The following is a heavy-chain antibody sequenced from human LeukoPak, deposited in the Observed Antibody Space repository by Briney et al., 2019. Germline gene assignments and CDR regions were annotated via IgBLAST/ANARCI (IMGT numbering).Heavy chain of an antibody. CDR3: AKAPRGYSYGCFDY. J-gene: IGHJ4*02. V-gene: IGHV3-30*02. Sequence: GGSLRLSCAASGFTFSSYGMHWVRQAPGKGLEWVAFIRYDGSSKYYADSVKGRFTISRDNSKNTLYLQMNSLRAEDTAVYYCAKAPRGYSYGCFDYWGQGTLVTVSS. CDR1: GFTFSSYG. D-gene: IGHD5-18*01. CDR2: IRYDGSSK.